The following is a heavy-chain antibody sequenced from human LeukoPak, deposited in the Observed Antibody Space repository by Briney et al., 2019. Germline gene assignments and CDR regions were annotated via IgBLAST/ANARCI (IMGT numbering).Heavy chain of an antibody. J-gene: IGHJ3*02. CDR2: IYYSEST. D-gene: IGHD7-27*01. V-gene: IGHV4-38-2*02. Sequence: SETLSLTCTVSGYSISSGYYWGWIRQPPGKGLEWIGSIYYSESTYYNLSLKSRVTISGDTSKNQFSLKLSSVTAADTAVYYCARSPTPNWGSRAFDIWGQGTMVTVSS. CDR3: ARSPTPNWGSRAFDI. CDR1: GYSISSGYY.